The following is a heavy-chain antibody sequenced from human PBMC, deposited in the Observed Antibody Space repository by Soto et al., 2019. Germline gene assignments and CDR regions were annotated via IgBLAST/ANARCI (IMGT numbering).Heavy chain of an antibody. CDR1: GFTFSSYS. D-gene: IGHD3-3*01. Sequence: GGSLRLSCVASGFTFSSYSMNWVRQAPGKGLEWVSSISSSSSYIYYADSVKGRFTISRDNAKNSLYLQMNSLRAEDTAVYYCAREGGRYDFWSGPMPYYYYMDVWGKGTTVTVSS. V-gene: IGHV3-21*01. CDR2: ISSSSSYI. J-gene: IGHJ6*03. CDR3: AREGGRYDFWSGPMPYYYYMDV.